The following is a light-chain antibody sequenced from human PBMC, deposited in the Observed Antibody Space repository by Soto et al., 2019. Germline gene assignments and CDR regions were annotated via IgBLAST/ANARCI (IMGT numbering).Light chain of an antibody. CDR3: QHYNSWPLT. V-gene: IGKV3-15*01. CDR2: DAS. J-gene: IGKJ4*01. CDR1: QSVRSN. Sequence: EVVMTQSPATLSVSPGEGATLSCRASQSVRSNLTWYRQQPGQAPRILIYDASTRATGVPARFSGSGSGREFTLTISSLQSEDFAVYYCQHYNSWPLTFGGGTRVEIK.